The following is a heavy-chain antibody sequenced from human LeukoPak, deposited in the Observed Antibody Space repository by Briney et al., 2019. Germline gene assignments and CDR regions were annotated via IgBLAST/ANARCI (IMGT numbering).Heavy chain of an antibody. Sequence: TGGSLRLSCAASGFTFSSYSMNWVRQAPGKGLEWVSYISSSSSTIYYADSVKGRFTISRDNAKNSLYLQMNSLRAEDTAVYYCARDWYSGSYPLDYWGQGALVTVSS. CDR2: ISSSSSTI. V-gene: IGHV3-48*01. CDR1: GFTFSSYS. D-gene: IGHD1-26*01. CDR3: ARDWYSGSYPLDY. J-gene: IGHJ4*02.